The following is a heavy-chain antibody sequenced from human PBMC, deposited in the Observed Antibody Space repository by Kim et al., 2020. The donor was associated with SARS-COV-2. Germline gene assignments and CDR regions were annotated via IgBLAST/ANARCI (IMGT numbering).Heavy chain of an antibody. CDR3: ARKLAATPFYFDY. Sequence: GESLKISCKGSGYCFKNYWIGWVRQTPGKGLEWMGIIYPDDSDTRYSPSFRGQVTISVDKSTSTASLQWSRRRPSDTAIYYCARKLAATPFYFDYWGLGTLVTVTS. CDR2: IYPDDSDT. D-gene: IGHD6-25*01. J-gene: IGHJ4*02. CDR1: GYCFKNYW. V-gene: IGHV5-51*01.